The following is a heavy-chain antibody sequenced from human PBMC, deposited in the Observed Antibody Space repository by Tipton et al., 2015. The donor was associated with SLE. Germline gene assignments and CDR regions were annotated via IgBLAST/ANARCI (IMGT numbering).Heavy chain of an antibody. CDR2: IYYSGST. J-gene: IGHJ6*03. CDR3: ARGLSSSWYDTKYYYMDV. CDR1: GGSISSSSYY. Sequence: GSLRLSCTVSGGSISSSSYYWGWIRQPPGKGLEWIGSIYYSGSTYYNPSLKSRVTISVDTSKNQFSLKLSSVTAADTAVYYCARGLSSSWYDTKYYYMDVWGKGTTVTVSS. D-gene: IGHD6-13*01. V-gene: IGHV4-39*07.